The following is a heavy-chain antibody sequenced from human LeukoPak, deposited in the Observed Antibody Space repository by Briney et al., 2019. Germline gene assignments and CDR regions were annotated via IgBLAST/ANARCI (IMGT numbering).Heavy chain of an antibody. CDR1: GYTFTSYA. Sequence: GASVKVSCKASGYTFTSYAMNWVRQAPGQGLEWMGWINPNSGGTNYAQKFQGRVTMTRDTSISTAYMELSRLRSDDTAVYYCARTYYYYMDVWGKGTTVTVSS. CDR2: INPNSGGT. V-gene: IGHV1-2*02. CDR3: ARTYYYYMDV. J-gene: IGHJ6*03.